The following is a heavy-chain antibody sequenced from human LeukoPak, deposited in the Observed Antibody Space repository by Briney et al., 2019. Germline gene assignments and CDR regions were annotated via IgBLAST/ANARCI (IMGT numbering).Heavy chain of an antibody. J-gene: IGHJ6*03. Sequence: PSETLSLTCAVSGGSISSGGYSWSWIRQPPGKGLEWIGYIYYSGSTYYNPSLKSRVTISVDTSKNQFSLKLSSVTAADTAVYYCARDPRSFYSYGRKTYYYYYMDVWGKGTTVTISS. CDR1: GGSISSGGYS. V-gene: IGHV4-30-4*07. CDR3: ARDPRSFYSYGRKTYYYYYMDV. D-gene: IGHD5-18*01. CDR2: IYYSGST.